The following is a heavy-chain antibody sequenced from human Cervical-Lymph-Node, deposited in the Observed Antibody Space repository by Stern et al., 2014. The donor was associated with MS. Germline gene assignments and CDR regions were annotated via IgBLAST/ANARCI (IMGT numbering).Heavy chain of an antibody. CDR2: ISYDGTKK. V-gene: IGHV3-30*14. CDR3: ARVSVGAGTWFDL. Sequence: QVQLVESGGGVVQPGRSLRLTCAASGFIFSNYAMHWVLQTPGKGLQWLTVISYDGTKKYYADSVKGRFSISRDNAERKVYLHLDSLIEDDAALYYCARVSVGAGTWFDLWGQGTLVTVSS. D-gene: IGHD1-7*01. CDR1: GFIFSNYA. J-gene: IGHJ5*02.